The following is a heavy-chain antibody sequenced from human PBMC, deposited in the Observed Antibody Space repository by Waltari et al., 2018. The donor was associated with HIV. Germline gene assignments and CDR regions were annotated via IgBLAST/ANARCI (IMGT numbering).Heavy chain of an antibody. V-gene: IGHV3-53*01. J-gene: IGHJ4*02. CDR1: GFLVGNSF. CDR3: ARHLGTAAGPFDY. Sequence: EVQLVESGGGLIQPGWSLRLSCATSGFLVGNSFMSWIRQAPGKGLEWVSVLYTDGTTDYADSVKGRFTISRDNAKNTLYFQMNNLRGEDTAVYYCARHLGTAAGPFDYWGQGTLVTVSS. CDR2: LYTDGTT. D-gene: IGHD6-13*01.